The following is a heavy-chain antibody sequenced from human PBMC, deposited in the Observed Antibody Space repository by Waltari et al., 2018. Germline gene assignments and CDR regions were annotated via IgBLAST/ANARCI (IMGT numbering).Heavy chain of an antibody. V-gene: IGHV3-74*01. J-gene: IGHJ4*02. CDR1: GFSFRSFW. Sequence: EVQLVESGGGLVQPGGSLRLSCAASGFSFRSFWMHWVRQVPGQGLVWVSWITTDGSTTYYAGSVKGRFTISRDDAKNTLYLQMNDLGVDDTAVYYCSSNYDSSNYAHYWGQGTLVTVSS. CDR3: SSNYDSSNYAHY. CDR2: ITTDGSTT. D-gene: IGHD3-22*01.